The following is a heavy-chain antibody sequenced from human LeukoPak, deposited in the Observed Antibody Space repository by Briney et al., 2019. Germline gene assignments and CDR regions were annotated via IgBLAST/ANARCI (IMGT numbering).Heavy chain of an antibody. CDR1: GGSISSYY. CDR3: ASSGGYYDSSGYTLPFDY. J-gene: IGHJ4*02. V-gene: IGHV4-59*08. D-gene: IGHD3-22*01. CDR2: IYYSGST. Sequence: PLETLSLTCTVSGGSISSYYWSWIRQPPGKGLEWIGYIYYSGSTNYNPSLKSRVTISVDTSKNQFSLKLSSVTAADTAVYYCASSGGYYDSSGYTLPFDYWGQGTLVTVSS.